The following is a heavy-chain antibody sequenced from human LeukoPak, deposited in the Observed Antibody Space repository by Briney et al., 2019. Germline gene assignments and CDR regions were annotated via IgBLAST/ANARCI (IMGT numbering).Heavy chain of an antibody. CDR1: GFTVSSNY. J-gene: IGHJ4*02. CDR3: AKDSSVGYSAFDY. Sequence: PGGSLRLSCAASGFTVSSNYMSWVRQAPGKGLEWVLGISGSGGSTYYADSVKGRFTISRDNSKNTLYLQMNSLRAEDTAAYYCAKDSSVGYSAFDYWGQGTLVTVSS. D-gene: IGHD5-18*01. CDR2: ISGSGGST. V-gene: IGHV3-23*01.